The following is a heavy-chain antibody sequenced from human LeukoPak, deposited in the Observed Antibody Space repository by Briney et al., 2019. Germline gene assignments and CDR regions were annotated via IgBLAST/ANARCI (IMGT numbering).Heavy chain of an antibody. J-gene: IGHJ6*02. CDR2: ISWNGGSI. V-gene: IGHV3-9*01. Sequence: PGGPLRLSCAASGFTFDDYAMHWVRQAPGKGLEWVSGISWNGGSIGYADSVKGRFTISRDNAKNSLYLQMNSLRAEDTALYYCAKDLVVPAAIPYYYYGIDVWGQGTTVTVSS. CDR3: AKDLVVPAAIPYYYYGIDV. D-gene: IGHD2-2*01. CDR1: GFTFDDYA.